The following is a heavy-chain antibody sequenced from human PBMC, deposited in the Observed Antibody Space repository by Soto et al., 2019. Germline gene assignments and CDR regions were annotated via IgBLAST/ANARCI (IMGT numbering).Heavy chain of an antibody. CDR3: AQGAGYYYYGMDV. CDR2: ISYDGSNK. CDR1: GFTFSSYG. Sequence: QVQLVESGGGVVQPGRSLRLSCAASGFTFSSYGMHWVRQAPGKGLEWVAVISYDGSNKYYADSVKGRFTISRDNSKNTLYLQMNSLRAEDTAVYYCAQGAGYYYYGMDVWGQGTTVTVSS. D-gene: IGHD6-13*01. J-gene: IGHJ6*02. V-gene: IGHV3-30*18.